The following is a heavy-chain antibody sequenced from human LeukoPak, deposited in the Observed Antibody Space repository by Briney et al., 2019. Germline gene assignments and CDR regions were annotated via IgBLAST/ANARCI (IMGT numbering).Heavy chain of an antibody. Sequence: PGGSLRLSCAASGFTFSSYSMNWVRQAPGKGLEWVSYISRSAIYYADSVKGRFTISRDNAKNSLYLQMNSLRAEGTAVYYCTRYCSSDICYRAFDYWGQGTLVTVSS. CDR3: TRYCSSDICYRAFDY. CDR1: GFTFSSYS. V-gene: IGHV3-48*01. D-gene: IGHD2-2*02. CDR2: ISRSAI. J-gene: IGHJ4*02.